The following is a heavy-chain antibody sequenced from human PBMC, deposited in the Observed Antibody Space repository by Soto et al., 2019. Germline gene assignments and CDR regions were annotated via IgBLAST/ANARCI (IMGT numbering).Heavy chain of an antibody. CDR3: ARRRGSGIDYYYNYGVDA. CDR2: IYPGDSDI. Sequence: PGESLNISCKASGYSFATYWIGLVRQMPGKGLELMGIIYPGDSDIRYSPSFEGQVTISADNSISTAYLPRGSLKASDTALHYCARRRGSGIDYYYNYGVDAWGQETTVTVSS. D-gene: IGHD1-26*01. J-gene: IGHJ6*02. V-gene: IGHV5-51*01. CDR1: GYSFATYW.